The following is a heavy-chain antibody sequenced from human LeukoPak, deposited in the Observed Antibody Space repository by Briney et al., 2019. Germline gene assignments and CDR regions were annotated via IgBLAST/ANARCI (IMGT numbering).Heavy chain of an antibody. CDR2: IYYSGST. D-gene: IGHD2-15*01. Sequence: SETLSLTCTVFGGSISSGGYYWSWIRQHPGKGLEWIGYIYYSGSTYYNPSLKSRVTISVDTSKNQFSLKLSSVTAADTAVYYCARDCSGGSCYGAFDIWGQGTMVTVSS. CDR3: ARDCSGGSCYGAFDI. V-gene: IGHV4-31*03. CDR1: GGSISSGGYY. J-gene: IGHJ3*02.